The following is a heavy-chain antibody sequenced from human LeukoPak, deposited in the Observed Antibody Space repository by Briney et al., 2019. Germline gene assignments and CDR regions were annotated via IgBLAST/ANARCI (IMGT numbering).Heavy chain of an antibody. CDR3: ARDPGYYYDSSGYPTDAFDI. J-gene: IGHJ3*02. V-gene: IGHV4-59*01. D-gene: IGHD3-22*01. CDR1: GGSISSYY. CDR2: IYYSGST. Sequence: SETLSLTCTVSGGSISSYYWSWIRQPPGKGLEWIGYIYYSGSTNYNPSLKSRVTISVDTSKNQFSLKLSSVTAADTAVYYCARDPGYYYDSSGYPTDAFDIWGQGTMVTVSS.